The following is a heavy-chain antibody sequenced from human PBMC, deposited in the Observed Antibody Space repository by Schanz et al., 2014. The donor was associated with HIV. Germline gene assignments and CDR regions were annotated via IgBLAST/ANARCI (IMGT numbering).Heavy chain of an antibody. CDR2: IDWKSGII. J-gene: IGHJ5*02. CDR3: TGGLYYDSVPFDP. V-gene: IGHV3-NL1*01. D-gene: IGHD3-22*01. Sequence: QVQLVESGGGVVQPGRSLRLSCAASGFTFSSYGMHWVRQAPGKGLEWVSGIDWKSGIIGYADSVKGRFTISRDNAKNSLYLQMTSLRVEDTAVYYCTGGLYYDSVPFDPWGQGTLVTVSS. CDR1: GFTFSSYG.